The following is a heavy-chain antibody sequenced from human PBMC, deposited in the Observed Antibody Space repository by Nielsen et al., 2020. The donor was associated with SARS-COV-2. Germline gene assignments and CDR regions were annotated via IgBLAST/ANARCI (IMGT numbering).Heavy chain of an antibody. Sequence: VTVSCKASGFTFTSSAVQWVRQARGQRLEWIGWIVVGSGNTNYAQKFQERVTITRDMSTSTAYIELSSLRSEDTAVYYCAAGWIQLGFWSMDVWGQGTTVTVSS. V-gene: IGHV1-58*01. J-gene: IGHJ6*02. CDR2: IVVGSGNT. CDR1: GFTFTSSA. D-gene: IGHD5-18*01. CDR3: AAGWIQLGFWSMDV.